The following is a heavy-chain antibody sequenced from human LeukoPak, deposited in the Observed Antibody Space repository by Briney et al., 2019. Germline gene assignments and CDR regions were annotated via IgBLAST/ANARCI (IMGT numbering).Heavy chain of an antibody. V-gene: IGHV1-8*01. CDR3: ARDLYGSGSYYNDY. J-gene: IGHJ4*02. CDR2: MNPNSGNT. CDR1: GYTFTSYD. D-gene: IGHD3-10*01. Sequence: ASVKVSCKASGYTFTSYDINWVRQATGQGLEWMGWMNPNSGNTGYAQKFQGRVTMTRNTSISTAYMELSSLRSEDTAVYYCARDLYGSGSYYNDYWGQGTLVTVSS.